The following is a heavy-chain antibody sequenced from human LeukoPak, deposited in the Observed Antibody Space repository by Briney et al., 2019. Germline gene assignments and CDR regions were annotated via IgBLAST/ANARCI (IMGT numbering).Heavy chain of an antibody. CDR3: ARSTTYYYDSSGYYGPNWFDP. V-gene: IGHV1-18*01. CDR1: GYTFTSHG. CDR2: ISTYIGNT. J-gene: IGHJ5*02. D-gene: IGHD3-22*01. Sequence: ASVKVSCKASGYTFTSHGISWVRQAPGQGLEWMGWISTYIGNTNYAQKLQGRVTMTTDTSTSTAYMELSSLRSEDTAVYYCARSTTYYYDSSGYYGPNWFDPWGQGTLVTVSS.